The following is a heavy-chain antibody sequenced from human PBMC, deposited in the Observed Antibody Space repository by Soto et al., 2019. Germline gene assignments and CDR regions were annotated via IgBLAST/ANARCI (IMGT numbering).Heavy chain of an antibody. CDR3: ARHNFGSGSTYFDY. D-gene: IGHD3-10*01. J-gene: IGHJ4*02. Sequence: GASVKVSCKASGYTFTSYAMHWVRQAPGQRLEWMGWINAGNGNTKYSQKLQGRVTITRDTSASTAYMQLSSLRSEDTAVYYCARHNFGSGSTYFDYWGQGNLVTVS. CDR2: INAGNGNT. CDR1: GYTFTSYA. V-gene: IGHV1-3*01.